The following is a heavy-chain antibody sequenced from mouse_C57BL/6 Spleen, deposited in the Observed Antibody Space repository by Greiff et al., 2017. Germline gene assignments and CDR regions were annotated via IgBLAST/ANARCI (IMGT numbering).Heavy chain of an antibody. Sequence: EVKLVESGPGLVQPSQSLSLTCSVTGYSITSGYYWNWLRQFPGNKLEWMGYISYDGSNNYNPFLKNRISITRDPSKNQFFLKLNSVTTEDTATYYGARAYYSNPAWCAYWGQGTMVTVSA. V-gene: IGHV3-6*01. J-gene: IGHJ3*01. D-gene: IGHD2-5*01. CDR1: GYSITSGYY. CDR3: ARAYYSNPAWCAY. CDR2: ISYDGSN.